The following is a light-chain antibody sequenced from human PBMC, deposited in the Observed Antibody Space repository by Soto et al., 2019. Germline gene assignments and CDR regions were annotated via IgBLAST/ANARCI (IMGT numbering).Light chain of an antibody. CDR2: KAS. J-gene: IGKJ1*01. Sequence: DIQMTQSPSTLSASVGDRVTITCRASQSISSWLAWYQQKPGKAPKLLIYKASSLESGVPSRFSGSGSGTEFNLTISSLQPDDFANYSCKQYNSFSWTFGQGTKVEIK. CDR1: QSISSW. CDR3: KQYNSFSWT. V-gene: IGKV1-5*03.